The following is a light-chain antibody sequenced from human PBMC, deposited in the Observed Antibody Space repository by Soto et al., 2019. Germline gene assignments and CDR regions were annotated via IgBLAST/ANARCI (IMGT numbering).Light chain of an antibody. CDR2: GAS. CDR1: QSLSSIN. J-gene: IGKJ5*01. V-gene: IGKV3-20*01. Sequence: EIVLTQSPATLSLSPGERATLSCRASQSLSSINLAWFQQKPGQAPRLLIYGASSRAAGIPGRFSGSGSGTDFTLTITRLEPEDFAVYYCQQYGGSPPITFGQGTRLEIK. CDR3: QQYGGSPPIT.